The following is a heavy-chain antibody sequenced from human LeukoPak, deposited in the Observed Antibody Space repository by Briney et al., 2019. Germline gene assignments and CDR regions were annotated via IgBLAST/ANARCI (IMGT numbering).Heavy chain of an antibody. J-gene: IGHJ4*02. Sequence: GALRLSCAASGFTFSNDSITLVRQAPGKGLEWVSTISGSGVSTFYADPVKGRFTISRDNSKNTLYLHMNSLSAEDTAIYYCAKDSFSSRWGQGTLVTVSS. CDR1: GFTFSNDS. V-gene: IGHV3-23*01. CDR2: ISGSGVST. CDR3: AKDSFSSR. D-gene: IGHD2-2*01.